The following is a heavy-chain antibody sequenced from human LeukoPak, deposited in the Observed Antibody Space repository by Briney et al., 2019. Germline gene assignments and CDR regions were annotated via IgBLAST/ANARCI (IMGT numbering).Heavy chain of an antibody. V-gene: IGHV3-69-1*01. CDR3: ARSCGADCRLIDY. Sequence: GGSLRLSCAASGYTFSPYSMNWVRQAPGKGLEWLSFISSTSTTSYADSVKGRFTISRDNAKKSLFLQMSSLRVEDTAVYYCARSCGADCRLIDYWGQGTLVTVSS. J-gene: IGHJ4*02. D-gene: IGHD2-21*02. CDR2: ISSTSTT. CDR1: GYTFSPYS.